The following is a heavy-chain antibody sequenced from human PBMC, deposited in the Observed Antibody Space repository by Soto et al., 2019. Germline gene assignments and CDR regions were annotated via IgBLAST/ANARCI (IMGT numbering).Heavy chain of an antibody. CDR3: AKGRGYTYDGGSDLDY. V-gene: IGHV3-9*01. CDR1: GFTFDDYA. Sequence: ELQLVESGGGLVQPGRSLRLSCAASGFTFDDYAVHWVRQAPGKGLEWVSGISWNGANVAYADSVKGRFTISRDNAKNSLFLQMNSLRADDTALYYCAKGRGYTYDGGSDLDYWGQGTLVTVSS. CDR2: ISWNGANV. J-gene: IGHJ4*02. D-gene: IGHD5-18*01.